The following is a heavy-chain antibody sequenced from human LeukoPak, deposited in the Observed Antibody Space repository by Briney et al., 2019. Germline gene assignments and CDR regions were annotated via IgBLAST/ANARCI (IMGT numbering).Heavy chain of an antibody. CDR2: IKQDGTEK. CDR3: ASDEVYSSGWQYFNY. CDR1: GFTFRSYW. D-gene: IGHD3-22*01. Sequence: GGSLRLSCAASGFTFRSYWMSWVRRAPGKGLEWVANIKQDGTEKYYVDSVKGRFTISRDNTKNSLYLEMNSLRAEDTAVYYCASDEVYSSGWQYFNYWGQGTLVTVSS. V-gene: IGHV3-7*01. J-gene: IGHJ4*02.